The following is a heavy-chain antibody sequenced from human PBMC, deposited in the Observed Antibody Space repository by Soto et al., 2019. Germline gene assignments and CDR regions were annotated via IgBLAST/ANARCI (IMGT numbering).Heavy chain of an antibody. CDR3: TVGLDY. V-gene: IGHV3-73*01. CDR1: EFTFSGST. Sequence: GGSLRLSCVASEFTFSGSTIHWVRQASGKGLEWVGRMRSKSNNYATAYGESVKGRFTISRDDSKNTAYLEMNSLKTEDTAVYYCTVGLDYWGQGT. D-gene: IGHD1-26*01. CDR2: MRSKSNNYAT. J-gene: IGHJ4*02.